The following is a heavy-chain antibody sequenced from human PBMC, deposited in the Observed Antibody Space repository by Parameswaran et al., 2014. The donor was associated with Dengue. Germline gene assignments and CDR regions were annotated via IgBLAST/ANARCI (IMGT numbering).Heavy chain of an antibody. CDR2: INQDGSEK. Sequence: RWIRQPPGKGLEWVANINQDGSEKYYVDSVRGRFAISRDNAKNSLYLQMNSLRAEDTAVYFCARGSQIFDAFDIWGQGTRVTVSS. V-gene: IGHV3-7*01. CDR3: ARGSQIFDAFDI. J-gene: IGHJ3*02.